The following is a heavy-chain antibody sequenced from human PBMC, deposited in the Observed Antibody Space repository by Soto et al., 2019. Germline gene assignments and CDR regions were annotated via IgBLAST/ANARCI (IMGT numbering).Heavy chain of an antibody. CDR1: GGTFSNYA. D-gene: IGHD6-13*01. J-gene: IGHJ6*02. CDR3: ARGGDMEAAVAKSEYDYGMAF. Sequence: QVQLVQSGPEVKKPGSSVKVSCKASGGTFSNYAFSWVRQAPGQGPEWMGGIIPLFGTPNYAQRFQARLTITADEYSSTAYRDLSILRSEDTAVYYCARGGDMEAAVAKSEYDYGMAFWGQGTMVTVSS. CDR2: IIPLFGTP. V-gene: IGHV1-69*01.